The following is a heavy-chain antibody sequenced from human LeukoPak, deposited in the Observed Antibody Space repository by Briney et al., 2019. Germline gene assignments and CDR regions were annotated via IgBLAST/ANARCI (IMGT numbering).Heavy chain of an antibody. CDR2: MNPNSGNT. CDR1: GGTFSSYD. J-gene: IGHJ3*02. D-gene: IGHD3-16*01. V-gene: IGHV1-8*03. CDR3: ARLGLYDAFDI. Sequence: ASVKVSCKASGGTFSSYDINWVRQATGQGLEWMGWMNPNSGNTGYAQKFQGRVTITRNTSISTAYMELSSLRSEDTAVYYCARLGLYDAFDIWGQGTMVTVSS.